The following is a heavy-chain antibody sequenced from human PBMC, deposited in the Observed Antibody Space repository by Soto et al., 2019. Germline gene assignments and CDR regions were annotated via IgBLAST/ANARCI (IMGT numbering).Heavy chain of an antibody. V-gene: IGHV1-69*01. Sequence: QVQLVQSGAEVKKPGSSVKVSCKASGGTVSSYAISWVRQAPGQVLEWMGGIIPIFGSANYAQKFQGRVTITADESPSTAYMELSSLRTEDTAVYYCARDEVTAAPAEVSFDPWGQGTLVTVAS. CDR2: IIPIFGSA. D-gene: IGHD2-2*01. CDR1: GGTVSSYA. CDR3: ARDEVTAAPAEVSFDP. J-gene: IGHJ5*02.